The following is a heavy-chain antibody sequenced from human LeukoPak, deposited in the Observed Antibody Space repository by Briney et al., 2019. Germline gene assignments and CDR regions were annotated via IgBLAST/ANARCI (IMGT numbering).Heavy chain of an antibody. J-gene: IGHJ4*02. Sequence: SETLSLTCSVSGASISTYYWSWIRQPPEKGLEWTGYIHYSGNTSYNPSLKSRVTMSVDTSNDQFSLKVSSVTAADTAVYYCARGGSSWYADYWGQGTLVTVSS. CDR2: IHYSGNT. CDR1: GASISTYY. V-gene: IGHV4-59*01. D-gene: IGHD6-13*01. CDR3: ARGGSSWYADY.